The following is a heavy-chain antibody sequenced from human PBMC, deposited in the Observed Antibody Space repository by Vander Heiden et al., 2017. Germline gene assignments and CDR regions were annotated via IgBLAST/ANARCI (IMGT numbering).Heavy chain of an antibody. D-gene: IGHD6-19*01. CDR2: ISYDGSNK. CDR1: GFTFGSYG. J-gene: IGHJ4*02. V-gene: IGHV3-30*18. CDR3: AKDFVVAVAGPPDY. Sequence: QVQLVESGGGVVQPGRSWRFPCPAPGFTFGSYGMHWVRQAPGKGLEWVAVISYDGSNKYYADSVKGRFTISRDNSKNTLYLQMNSLRAEDTAVYYCAKDFVVAVAGPPDYWGQGTLVTVSS.